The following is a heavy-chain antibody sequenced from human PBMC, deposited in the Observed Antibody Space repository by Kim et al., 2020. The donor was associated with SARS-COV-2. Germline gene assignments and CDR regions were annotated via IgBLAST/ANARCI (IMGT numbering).Heavy chain of an antibody. CDR1: GGSISSTNYY. Sequence: SETLSLTCTVSGGSISSTNYYWGWIRQPPGKGLEWVGSVFYSGNTYYNPSLRGRVTIFIDTSKNQFSLKLSSVTAADTAVFYCATLVVSTRHYYYAMDVWGRGTTVTVSS. CDR2: VFYSGNT. V-gene: IGHV4-39*01. CDR3: ATLVVSTRHYYYAMDV. J-gene: IGHJ6*02. D-gene: IGHD2-21*01.